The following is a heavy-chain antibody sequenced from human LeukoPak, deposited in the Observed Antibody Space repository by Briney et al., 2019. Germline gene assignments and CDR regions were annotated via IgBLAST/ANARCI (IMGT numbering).Heavy chain of an antibody. Sequence: ASVKVSCKASGYTFTSYDINWVRQATGQGLEWMGWMNPNSGNTGYAQKFQGRVTITRNTSISTAYMELSRLRSDDTAVYYCASRYSSSSYAFDIWGQGTMVTVSS. J-gene: IGHJ3*02. CDR1: GYTFTSYD. D-gene: IGHD6-13*01. CDR3: ASRYSSSSYAFDI. V-gene: IGHV1-8*03. CDR2: MNPNSGNT.